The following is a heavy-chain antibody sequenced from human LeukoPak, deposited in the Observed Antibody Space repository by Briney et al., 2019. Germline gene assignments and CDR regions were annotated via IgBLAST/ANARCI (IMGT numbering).Heavy chain of an antibody. CDR1: GFTFSSYE. V-gene: IGHV3-48*03. CDR3: AKPAPYSVTTRNWFDP. Sequence: GGSLRLSCAASGFTFSSYEMNWVRQAPGKGLEWVSYISSSGSTIYYADSVKGRFTISRDNSKNSLYLQMNSLRAEDTAVYYCAKPAPYSVTTRNWFDPWGQGTLVTVSS. CDR2: ISSSGSTI. D-gene: IGHD4-17*01. J-gene: IGHJ5*02.